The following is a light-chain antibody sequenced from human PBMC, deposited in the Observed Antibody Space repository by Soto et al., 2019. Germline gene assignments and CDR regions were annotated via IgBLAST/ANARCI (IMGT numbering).Light chain of an antibody. CDR2: AAS. J-gene: IGKJ1*01. CDR3: QQLNSYPRT. Sequence: DIQLTQSPSFLSASVGDSVTVTCRASQGISSYLAWYQQKPGKATKLLIYAASTLQSGVPSRFSGNGSGTEFTLINSSLQPEDFATDYCQQLNSYPRTFGQGTKVEIK. V-gene: IGKV1-9*01. CDR1: QGISSY.